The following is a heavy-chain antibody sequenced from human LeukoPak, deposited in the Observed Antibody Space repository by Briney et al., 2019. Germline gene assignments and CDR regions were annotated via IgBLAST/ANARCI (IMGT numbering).Heavy chain of an antibody. CDR2: TNSDGSRT. Sequence: GGSLTLSCVASGFTFSTYWMHWVRQAPGKGLVWVSRTNSDGSRTDYADSVKGRFTVSRDNAENTLYLQMNSLRVEDTAVYYCARVRGINMVRGVIFLWGEGTLVTVSS. CDR1: GFTFSTYW. CDR3: ARVRGINMVRGVIFL. D-gene: IGHD3-10*01. V-gene: IGHV3-74*01. J-gene: IGHJ4*02.